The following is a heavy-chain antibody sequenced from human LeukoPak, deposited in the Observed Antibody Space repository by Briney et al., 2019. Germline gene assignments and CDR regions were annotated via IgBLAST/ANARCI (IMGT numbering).Heavy chain of an antibody. CDR3: ARGPVRLARPYDY. V-gene: IGHV4-34*01. J-gene: IGHJ4*02. D-gene: IGHD3-9*01. CDR2: INHTGST. CDR1: RVSLSGAY. Sequence: PSETLSLTCTVQRVSLSGAYWTWIRQPPGKGLEWIGEINHTGSTNYNPSFKSRVTMSADTPKNQLSLNLTSVTAEDTAVYYCARGPVRLARPYDYWGQGTLVTVSS.